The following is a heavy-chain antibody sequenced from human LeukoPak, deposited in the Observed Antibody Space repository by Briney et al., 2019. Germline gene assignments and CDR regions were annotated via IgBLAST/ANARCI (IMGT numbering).Heavy chain of an antibody. Sequence: GGSLRLSCAASGFTFSSYEMNWVRQAPGKGLEGVSYISSSGSTIYYADSVKGRFTISRDNAKNSLYLQMNSLRAEDTAVYYCARDPRRITMVRGVILNDAFDIWGQGTMVTVSS. J-gene: IGHJ3*02. D-gene: IGHD3-10*01. CDR2: ISSSGSTI. V-gene: IGHV3-48*03. CDR1: GFTFSSYE. CDR3: ARDPRRITMVRGVILNDAFDI.